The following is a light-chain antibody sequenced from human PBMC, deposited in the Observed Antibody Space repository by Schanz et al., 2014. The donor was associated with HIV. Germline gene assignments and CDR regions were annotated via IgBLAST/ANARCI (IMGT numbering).Light chain of an antibody. J-gene: IGLJ3*02. CDR2: DVS. CDR3: QTYDSSLSGSV. CDR1: SGDVGSYNY. Sequence: QSALTQPASVSGSPGQSISISCTGTSGDVGSYNYVSWYQQHPGKAPKLMIYDVSNRPSGVSSRFSGSKSGNTASLTISGLQSDDEADYYCQTYDSSLSGSVFGGGTKLTVL. V-gene: IGLV2-14*03.